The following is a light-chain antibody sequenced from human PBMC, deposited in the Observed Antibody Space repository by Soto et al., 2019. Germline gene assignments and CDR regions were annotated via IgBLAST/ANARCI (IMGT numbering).Light chain of an antibody. CDR2: DAS. CDR1: QSVSSGS. V-gene: IGKV3-20*01. Sequence: EIVLTQSPGTLSLSPGERATLSCRASQSVSSGSLAWYQQKPGQAPRLLVYDASSRATGIPDRFSGGGSGTDFTLTIDRLEPEDFAVYYCQQYSNSRTFGQGTKVDIK. CDR3: QQYSNSRT. J-gene: IGKJ1*01.